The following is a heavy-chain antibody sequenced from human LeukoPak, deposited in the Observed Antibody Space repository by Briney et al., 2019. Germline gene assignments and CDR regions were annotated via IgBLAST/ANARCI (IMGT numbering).Heavy chain of an antibody. CDR3: ARDDYSDSSAYGAFDI. D-gene: IGHD3-22*01. Sequence: SETLSLTCTVSGGSISSSSYYWGWIRQPPGKGLEWIGSIYYSGSTYYNPSLKSRVTISVDTSKNQFSLKLSSVTAADTAAYYCARDDYSDSSAYGAFDIWGQGTMVTVSS. CDR2: IYYSGST. J-gene: IGHJ3*02. V-gene: IGHV4-39*07. CDR1: GGSISSSSYY.